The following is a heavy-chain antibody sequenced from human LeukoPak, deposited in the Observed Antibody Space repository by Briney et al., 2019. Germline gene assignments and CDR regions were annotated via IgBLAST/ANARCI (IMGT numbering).Heavy chain of an antibody. CDR3: ARNIVVVPAAPYFDY. CDR1: GFTFSDYY. V-gene: IGHV3-11*04. D-gene: IGHD2-2*01. Sequence: GGSLRLSCAASGFTFSDYYMSWIRQAPGKGLEWLSYISSSGSTIYYVDSVKGRFTISRDNAKNSLYLQMNSLRAEDTAVYYCARNIVVVPAAPYFDYWGQGTLVTVSS. CDR2: ISSSGSTI. J-gene: IGHJ4*02.